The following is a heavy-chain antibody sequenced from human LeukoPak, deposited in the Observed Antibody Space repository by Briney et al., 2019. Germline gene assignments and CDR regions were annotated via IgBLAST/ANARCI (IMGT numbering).Heavy chain of an antibody. CDR2: INSNRGGT. V-gene: IGHV1-2*02. Sequence: ASVKVSCKASGYTFTNYYIHWVRQAPGQGLEWMGWINSNRGGTNYAQKFQGRVTMTRDTSISTAYMELRSVRSDDTAVYYCARDHGDDAFDIWGPGTMVTVSS. CDR3: ARDHGDDAFDI. J-gene: IGHJ3*02. CDR1: GYTFTNYY. D-gene: IGHD3-3*01.